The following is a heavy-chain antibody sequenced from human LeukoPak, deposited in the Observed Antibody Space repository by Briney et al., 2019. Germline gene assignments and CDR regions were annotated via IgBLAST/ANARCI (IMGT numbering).Heavy chain of an antibody. V-gene: IGHV4-59*08. CDR2: IYYSGST. J-gene: IGHJ5*02. CDR3: ASLGYGGNSGAENWFDP. D-gene: IGHD4-23*01. CDR1: GGSISSYY. Sequence: SETLSLTCTVSGGSISSYYWSWIRQPPGKGLEWIGYIYYSGSTNYNPSLKSRVTISVDTSKNQFSLKLSSVTAADTAVYYCASLGYGGNSGAENWFDPWGQGTLVTVSS.